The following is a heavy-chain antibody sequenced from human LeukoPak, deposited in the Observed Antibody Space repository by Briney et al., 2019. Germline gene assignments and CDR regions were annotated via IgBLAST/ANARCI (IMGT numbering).Heavy chain of an antibody. D-gene: IGHD3/OR15-3a*01. CDR2: THYSGST. V-gene: IGHV4-59*01. CDR1: GGSISSYY. J-gene: IGHJ4*02. Sequence: SETLSLTCTVSGGSISSYYWSWIRQPPGKGLEWIGYTHYSGSTNYNPSLKSRVTISVDTSKNQFSLKLSSVTAADTAVYYCARARYHTEMTYFRTVYYFDYWGQGTLVTVSS. CDR3: ARARYHTEMTYFRTVYYFDY.